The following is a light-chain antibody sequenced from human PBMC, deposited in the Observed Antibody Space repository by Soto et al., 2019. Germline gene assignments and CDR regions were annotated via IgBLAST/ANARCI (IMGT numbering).Light chain of an antibody. J-gene: IGKJ5*01. CDR1: QSVSSN. CDR3: QHYNNWPVT. CDR2: GAS. Sequence: EIVLTQSPVTLSLSPGERATLSCRASQSVSSNLAWYQQKPGQAPRLLIYGASTWATGVPARFSGSGSGTEFTLTISSLQSEDFAVYYCQHYNNWPVTFGQGTRLEIK. V-gene: IGKV3-15*01.